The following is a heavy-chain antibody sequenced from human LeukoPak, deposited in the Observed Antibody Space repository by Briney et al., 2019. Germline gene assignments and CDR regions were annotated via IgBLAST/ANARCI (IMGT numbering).Heavy chain of an antibody. Sequence: SETLSLTCTVSGGSISSYYWSWIRQPAGKGLEWIGRIYTSGSTNYNPSLKSRVTMSVDTSKNQFSLKLSSVTAADTAVYYCARARYYYDSSGYYEDYFDYWGQGTLVTVSS. CDR1: GGSISSYY. CDR3: ARARYYYDSSGYYEDYFDY. V-gene: IGHV4-4*07. D-gene: IGHD3-22*01. J-gene: IGHJ4*02. CDR2: IYTSGST.